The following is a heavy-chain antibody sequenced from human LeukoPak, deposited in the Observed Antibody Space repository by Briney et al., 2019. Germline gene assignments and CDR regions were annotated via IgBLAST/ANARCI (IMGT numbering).Heavy chain of an antibody. J-gene: IGHJ4*02. Sequence: GGSLRLSCAASGFTFSSYSMNWVRQAPGKGLEWVSSISSSSSYIYYADSVKGRFTISRDNSENTLYLQMNSLRAEDTAVYYCANSEALDYWGRGTLVTVSS. CDR3: ANSEALDY. V-gene: IGHV3-21*01. CDR1: GFTFSSYS. CDR2: ISSSSSYI.